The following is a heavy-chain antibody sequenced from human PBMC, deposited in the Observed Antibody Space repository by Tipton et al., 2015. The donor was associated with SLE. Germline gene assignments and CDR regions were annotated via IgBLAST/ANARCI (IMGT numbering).Heavy chain of an antibody. Sequence: TLSLTCAVYGGSFSGYYWCWIRPPPGKGLEGIGEINHIGSTNYNPSLKSRVTISVDTSKNQFSLKLSSVTAADTAVYYCASEGPRSYWYFDLWGRGTLVTVSS. V-gene: IGHV4-34*01. CDR1: GGSFSGYY. D-gene: IGHD1-14*01. J-gene: IGHJ2*01. CDR3: ASEGPRSYWYFDL. CDR2: INHIGST.